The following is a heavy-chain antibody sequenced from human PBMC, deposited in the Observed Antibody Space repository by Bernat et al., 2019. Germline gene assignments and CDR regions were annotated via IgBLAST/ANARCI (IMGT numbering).Heavy chain of an antibody. J-gene: IGHJ6*03. Sequence: QVQLQQWGAGLLKPSETLSLTCAVHGGSFSGYYWSWIRQPPGKGLEWIGEINHSGITNYTPCLRSRVTISVDTSKNQFSLKLSSVTAADTAVYYCARAVVPAEGKHPPGHHYYYYMDVWGKGTTVTVSS. CDR2: INHSGIT. CDR3: ARAVVPAEGKHPPGHHYYYYMDV. CDR1: GGSFSGYY. V-gene: IGHV4-34*01. D-gene: IGHD2-2*01.